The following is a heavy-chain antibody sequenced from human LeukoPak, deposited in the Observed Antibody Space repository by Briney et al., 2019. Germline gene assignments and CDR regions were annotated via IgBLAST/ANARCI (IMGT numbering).Heavy chain of an antibody. CDR3: ARETGDGFDY. CDR2: ISYDGSNK. CDR1: GFTFSSYA. Sequence: QTGGSLRLSCAASGFTFSSYAMHWVRQAPGKGLEWVAVISYDGSNKYYADSVKGRFTISRDNSKNSLYLQMNSLRAEDTAVYYCARETGDGFDYWGQGTLVTVSS. J-gene: IGHJ4*02. V-gene: IGHV3-30*04. D-gene: IGHD2-21*02.